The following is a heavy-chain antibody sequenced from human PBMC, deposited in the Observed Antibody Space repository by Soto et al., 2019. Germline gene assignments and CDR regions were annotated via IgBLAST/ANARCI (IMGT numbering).Heavy chain of an antibody. CDR2: IVVGSGNT. CDR3: AAETIGAYAFDI. Sequence: GASVKVSCKASGFTFTSAAVQWVRQARGQRLEWIGWIVVGSGNTNYAQKFQERVTITRDMSTSTAYMEMSSLRSEDTAVYYCAAETIGAYAFDIWGQGTMVTVSS. CDR1: GFTFTSAA. J-gene: IGHJ3*02. V-gene: IGHV1-58*01. D-gene: IGHD3-10*01.